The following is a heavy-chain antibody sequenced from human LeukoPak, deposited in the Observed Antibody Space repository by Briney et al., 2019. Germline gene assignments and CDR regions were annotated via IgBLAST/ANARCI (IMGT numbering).Heavy chain of an antibody. CDR3: ARSTAHFDY. V-gene: IGHV3-48*01. J-gene: IGHJ4*02. Sequence: GGSLRLSCAASGFTFSTYSVNWVRQAPGKGLEWVSYITGSSSTIYYADSVKGRFTISRDNAKNSLYLQMNSLRAEDTAVYYCARSTAHFDYWGQGTLVTVSS. CDR1: GFTFSTYS. D-gene: IGHD4-11*01. CDR2: ITGSSSTI.